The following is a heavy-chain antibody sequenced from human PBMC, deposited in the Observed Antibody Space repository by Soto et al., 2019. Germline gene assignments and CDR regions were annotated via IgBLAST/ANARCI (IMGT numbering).Heavy chain of an antibody. CDR1: GFTFSNYW. D-gene: IGHD2-2*01. Sequence: EVQLVESGGGLVQPGGSLRLSCAASGFTFSNYWMYWVRQGPGKGLAWVSRINGDGTYTSSADSVKGRFAITRDNAKNTLYLQMTSLGPEDRAVYYWARTRDSLVPTAFWGQGTLVTVSS. CDR3: ARTRDSLVPTAF. V-gene: IGHV3-74*01. CDR2: INGDGTYT. J-gene: IGHJ4*02.